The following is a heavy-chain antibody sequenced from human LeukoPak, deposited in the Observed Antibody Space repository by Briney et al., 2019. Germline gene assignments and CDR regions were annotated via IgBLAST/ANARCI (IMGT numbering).Heavy chain of an antibody. D-gene: IGHD6-13*01. J-gene: IGHJ4*02. V-gene: IGHV4-59*01. CDR3: ATHSSSWYAFDY. CDR2: IYYSGST. CDR1: GGSISSYY. Sequence: PSGTLSLTCTVSGGSISSYYWSWIRQPPGKGLEWIGYIYYSGSTNYNPSLKSRVTISVDTSKNQFSLKLSSVTAADTAVYYCATHSSSWYAFDYWGQGTLVTVSS.